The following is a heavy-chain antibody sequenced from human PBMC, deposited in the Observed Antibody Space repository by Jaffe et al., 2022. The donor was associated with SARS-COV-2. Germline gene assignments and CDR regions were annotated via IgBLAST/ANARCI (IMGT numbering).Heavy chain of an antibody. V-gene: IGHV3-74*01. D-gene: IGHD3-22*01. CDR1: GFTFSSYW. Sequence: EVQLVESGGGLVQPGGSLRLSCAASGFTFSSYWMHWVRQAPGKGLVWVSRISNDGTTTTDADSVRGRFTISRDNAKNTLYLEMNSLRAEDTAVYFCARGNDSSAKYFQFWGQGTLVTVSS. CDR2: ISNDGTTT. J-gene: IGHJ1*01. CDR3: ARGNDSSAKYFQF.